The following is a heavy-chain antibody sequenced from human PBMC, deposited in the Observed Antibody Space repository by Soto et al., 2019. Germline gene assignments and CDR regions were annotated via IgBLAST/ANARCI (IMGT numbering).Heavy chain of an antibody. Sequence: QVQLVQSGAEVKKPGSSVKVSCKASGGTFSSYAISWVRQAPGQGLEWMGGIIPIFGTANYAQKFQGRVTITXXEXTXTAYMELSSLRSEDTAVYYCARDRFWDSSGYNVFDYWGQGTLVTVSS. D-gene: IGHD3-22*01. CDR2: IIPIFGTA. V-gene: IGHV1-69*05. CDR3: ARDRFWDSSGYNVFDY. J-gene: IGHJ4*02. CDR1: GGTFSSYA.